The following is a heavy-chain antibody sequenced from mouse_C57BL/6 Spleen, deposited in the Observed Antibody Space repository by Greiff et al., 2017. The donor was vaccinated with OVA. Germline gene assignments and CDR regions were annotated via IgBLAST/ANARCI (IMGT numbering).Heavy chain of an antibody. Sequence: QVQLQQPGAELVRPGSSVKLSCKASGYTFTSYWMHWVKQRPIQGLEWIGNIDPSDSETHYNQKFKDKATLTVDKSSSTAYMQLSSLTSEDSAVYYCARSLRGGGFAYWGQGTLVTVSA. CDR3: ARSLRGGGFAY. CDR1: GYTFTSYW. V-gene: IGHV1-52*01. J-gene: IGHJ3*01. D-gene: IGHD1-1*01. CDR2: IDPSDSET.